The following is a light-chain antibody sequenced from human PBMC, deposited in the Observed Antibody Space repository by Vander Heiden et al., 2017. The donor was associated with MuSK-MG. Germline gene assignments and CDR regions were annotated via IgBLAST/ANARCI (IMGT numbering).Light chain of an antibody. V-gene: IGLV3-21*02. J-gene: IGLJ7*01. Sequence: SYVLTQAPSVSVAPGQTAAITCGGYNLVSNSVHWYQQKPGQAPVLVIYDDGDRPSGIPERFSGSSAGKTATLTITRVAAGDEADDDCQVGESTSDQPGNKLGLGG. CDR3: QVGESTSDQPGNKLG. CDR1: NLVSNS. CDR2: DDG.